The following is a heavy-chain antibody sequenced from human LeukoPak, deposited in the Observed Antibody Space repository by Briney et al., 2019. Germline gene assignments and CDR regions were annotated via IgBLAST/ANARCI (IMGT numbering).Heavy chain of an antibody. J-gene: IGHJ4*02. CDR3: TTADVLRYFDWLLEFDY. Sequence: GGSLGLSCAASGFTFSNAWMSWVRQAPGKGLEWVGRIKSKTDGGTTDYAAPVKGRFTISRDDSKNTLYLQMNSLKTEDTAVYYCTTADVLRYFDWLLEFDYWGQGTLVTVSS. V-gene: IGHV3-15*01. CDR2: IKSKTDGGTT. D-gene: IGHD3-9*01. CDR1: GFTFSNAW.